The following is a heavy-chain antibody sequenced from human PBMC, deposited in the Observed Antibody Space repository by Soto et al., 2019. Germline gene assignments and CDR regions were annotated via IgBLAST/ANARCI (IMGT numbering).Heavy chain of an antibody. J-gene: IGHJ6*02. CDR2: IRSKANSYAT. Sequence: PGGSLRLSCAASGFTFSGSAMHWVRQASGKGLEWVGRIRSKANSYATAYAALVKGRFTISRDDSKNTAYLQMNSLKTEDTAVYYCTRPYYYGSGSYYNRYYYNGMDVWGQATSVTVSS. CDR1: GFTFSGSA. V-gene: IGHV3-73*01. D-gene: IGHD3-10*01. CDR3: TRPYYYGSGSYYNRYYYNGMDV.